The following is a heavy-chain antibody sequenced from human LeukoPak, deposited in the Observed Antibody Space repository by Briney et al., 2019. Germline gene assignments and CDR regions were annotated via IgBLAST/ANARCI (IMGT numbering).Heavy chain of an antibody. Sequence: GGSLRLSCAASGFTFSSYSMNWVRQAPGKGLGWVSSISSSSSYIYYADSVKGRFTISRDNAKNSLYLQMNSLRAEDTAVYYCARDRLLWFGESVERDAFDIWGQGTMVTVSS. V-gene: IGHV3-21*01. D-gene: IGHD3-10*01. CDR1: GFTFSSYS. CDR3: ARDRLLWFGESVERDAFDI. J-gene: IGHJ3*02. CDR2: ISSSSSYI.